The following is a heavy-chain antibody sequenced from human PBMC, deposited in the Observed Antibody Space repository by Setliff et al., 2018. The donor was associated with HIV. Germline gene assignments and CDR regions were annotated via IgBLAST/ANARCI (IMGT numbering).Heavy chain of an antibody. V-gene: IGHV4-34*01. J-gene: IGHJ4*02. D-gene: IGHD2-21*02. CDR3: ARQGNIVVVTSFDY. CDR2: INHSGST. Sequence: SETLSLTCAVYGGSFSGSYWSWIRQPPGKGLEWIGEINHSGSTNYNPSLKSRVTISVDTSKNQFSLRLNSVTAADTAVYYWARQGNIVVVTSFDYWGQGTLVTVSS. CDR1: GGSFSGSY.